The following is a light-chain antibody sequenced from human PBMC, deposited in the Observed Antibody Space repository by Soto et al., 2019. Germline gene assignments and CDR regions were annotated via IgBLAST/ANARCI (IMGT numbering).Light chain of an antibody. V-gene: IGKV3-15*01. Sequence: EIVMTQSPATLSVSPGERATLSGRASQSVSSNLAWYQQKPGQAHRLLIYGASTRATGIPARFSGSGSGTEFTLTISSLQSEDFAVYYGQQYKNWPTITFGQGTRLEN. CDR3: QQYKNWPTIT. CDR1: QSVSSN. J-gene: IGKJ5*01. CDR2: GAS.